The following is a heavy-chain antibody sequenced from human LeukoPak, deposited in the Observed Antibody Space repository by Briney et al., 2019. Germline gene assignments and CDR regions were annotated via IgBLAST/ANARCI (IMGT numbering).Heavy chain of an antibody. Sequence: ASVKVSCKASGYTFTGYYMHWVRQAPGQGLEWMGWINPNSGGTTYSQKFQGRVTMTRDTSISTAYMELSRLRSDDTAVYYCARVRYNWNDVVDYWGQGTLVTVSS. CDR2: INPNSGGT. CDR3: ARVRYNWNDVVDY. J-gene: IGHJ4*02. V-gene: IGHV1-2*02. D-gene: IGHD1-1*01. CDR1: GYTFTGYY.